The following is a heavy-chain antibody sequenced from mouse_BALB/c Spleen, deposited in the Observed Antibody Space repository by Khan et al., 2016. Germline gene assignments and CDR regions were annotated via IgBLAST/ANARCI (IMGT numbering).Heavy chain of an antibody. Sequence: EVELVESGGGLVKPGGSLKLSCTASGFTFSNYAMSWVRQTPDKRLEWVAIINSGGSHTYYPDSMKGRFTISTDNAKNILYLQVSSLRSEETAIYDAARLDGNYSMDYWGQGTSVTVAS. D-gene: IGHD2-1*01. V-gene: IGHV5-9-1*01. CDR2: INSGGSHT. J-gene: IGHJ4*01. CDR3: ARLDGNYSMDY. CDR1: GFTFSNYA.